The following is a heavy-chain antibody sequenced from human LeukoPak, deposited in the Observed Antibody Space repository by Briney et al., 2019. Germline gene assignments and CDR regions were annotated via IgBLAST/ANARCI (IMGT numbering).Heavy chain of an antibody. D-gene: IGHD2-15*01. CDR2: IYYSGST. CDR1: GGSISSSSYY. J-gene: IGHJ4*02. V-gene: IGHV4-39*07. CDR3: ARFVVAATFGCADY. Sequence: PSETLSLTCTVSGGSISSSSYYWGWIRQPPGKGLEWIGSIYYSGSTYYNPSLKSRVTISVDTSKNQFSLKLSSVTAADTAVYYCARFVVAATFGCADYWGQGTLVTVSS.